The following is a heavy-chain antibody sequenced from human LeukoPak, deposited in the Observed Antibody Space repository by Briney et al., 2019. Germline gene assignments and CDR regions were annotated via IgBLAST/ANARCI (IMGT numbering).Heavy chain of an antibody. J-gene: IGHJ4*02. CDR3: ATSSGWY. D-gene: IGHD6-19*01. CDR2: ISWNSGSI. V-gene: IGHV3-9*01. Sequence: PGRSLRLSCAASGFTFDDYAMRWVRQAPGKGLEWVSDISWNSGSIGYADSVKGRFTISRDNAKNSLYLQMNSLRAEDTALYYCATSSGWYWGQGTLVTVSS. CDR1: GFTFDDYA.